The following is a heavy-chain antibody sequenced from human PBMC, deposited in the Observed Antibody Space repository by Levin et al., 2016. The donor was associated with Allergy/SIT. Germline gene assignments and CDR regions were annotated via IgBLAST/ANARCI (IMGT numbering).Heavy chain of an antibody. Sequence: ASVKVSCKASGYTFSGYYMHWVRQAPGQGLEWMGWINPNSGGTNYAQKFQGRVTMTRDTSISTAYMELSRLRSDDTAVFYCARGSNSWYQYFDYWGLGTLVTVSS. CDR3: ARGSNSWYQYFDY. V-gene: IGHV1-2*02. D-gene: IGHD6-13*01. J-gene: IGHJ4*02. CDR1: GYTFSGYY. CDR2: INPNSGGT.